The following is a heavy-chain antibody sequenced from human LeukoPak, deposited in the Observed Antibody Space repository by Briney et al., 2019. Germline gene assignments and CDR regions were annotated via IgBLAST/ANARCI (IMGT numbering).Heavy chain of an antibody. CDR1: GFTFSSYA. Sequence: TGGSLRLSCAASGFTFSSYAMSWVCQAPGKGLECVSAISGSGGSTYYADSVKGRFTISRDNSKNTLYLQMNSLRAEDTAVYYCAKGLAARFDPWGQGTLVTVSS. CDR3: AKGLAARFDP. D-gene: IGHD2-15*01. CDR2: ISGSGGST. V-gene: IGHV3-23*01. J-gene: IGHJ5*02.